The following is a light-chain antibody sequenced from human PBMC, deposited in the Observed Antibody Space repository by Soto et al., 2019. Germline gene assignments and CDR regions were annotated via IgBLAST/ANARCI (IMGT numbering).Light chain of an antibody. CDR3: QQYTSYIT. CDR1: QSISSW. CDR2: DAS. V-gene: IGKV1-5*01. J-gene: IGKJ5*01. Sequence: DIPMTQSPSTLSASVGDRVTITCRASQSISSWLAWYQQKPGKAPKLLIYDASSLESGVPSRFSGSGSGTEFTLTISSLQPDGFATYYCQQYTSYITFGQGTRLEIK.